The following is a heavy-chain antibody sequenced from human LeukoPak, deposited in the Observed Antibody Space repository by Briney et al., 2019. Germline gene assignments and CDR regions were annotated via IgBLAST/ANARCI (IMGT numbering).Heavy chain of an antibody. CDR3: ARGRWLQTDAFDI. J-gene: IGHJ3*02. Sequence: PSETLSLTCTVSGGSISSYYWSWIRQPPGKGLEWIGYIYYSGSTNYNPSHKSRVTISVDTSKNQFSLKLSSVTAADTAVYYCARGRWLQTDAFDIWGQGTMVTVSS. V-gene: IGHV4-59*01. D-gene: IGHD5-24*01. CDR2: IYYSGST. CDR1: GGSISSYY.